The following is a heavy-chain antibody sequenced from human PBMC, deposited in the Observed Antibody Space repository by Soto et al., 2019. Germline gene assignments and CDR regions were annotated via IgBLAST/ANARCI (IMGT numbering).Heavy chain of an antibody. V-gene: IGHV1-69*12. CDR2: IIRIFGTP. D-gene: IGHD3-10*01. CDR3: ARQGSNEYYYYGMDV. Sequence: QVQLLRSGAEVKKPGSSVKVSCKASGGTFSSYAINWVRQAPGQGLEWMGGIIRIFGTPDYTQRFQGRVTITADESTSTAYMELSSLRSEDTAVYYCARQGSNEYYYYGMDVWGQGTTVTVSS. J-gene: IGHJ6*02. CDR1: GGTFSSYA.